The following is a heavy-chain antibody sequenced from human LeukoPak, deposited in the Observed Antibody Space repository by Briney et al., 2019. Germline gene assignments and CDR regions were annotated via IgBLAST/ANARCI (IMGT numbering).Heavy chain of an antibody. D-gene: IGHD2-15*01. CDR2: IYYSGST. CDR3: ARRTAVVVVAATYFDY. J-gene: IGHJ4*02. CDR1: GGSISSSSYY. V-gene: IGHV4-39*01. Sequence: SETLSLTCTVSGGSISSSSYYWGWLRQPPGKGLEWIGSIYYSGSTYYNPSLKSRVTISVDTSKNQFSLKLSSVTAADTAVYYCARRTAVVVVAATYFDYWGQGTLVTVSS.